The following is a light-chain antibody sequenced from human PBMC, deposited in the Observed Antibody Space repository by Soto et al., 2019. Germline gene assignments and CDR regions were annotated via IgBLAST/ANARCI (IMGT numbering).Light chain of an antibody. CDR1: QDIGVR. J-gene: IGKJ1*01. V-gene: IGKV1-12*01. CDR2: AAS. Sequence: DIQITQSPSSVSASVGDRITITCRASQDIGVRLAWFQQKPGKAPQYLIQAASILQSGVPSRFSGSGSGTEFILTINNMQPEHLAYYFCLQVYSLPRTFGLGTKVDIK. CDR3: LQVYSLPRT.